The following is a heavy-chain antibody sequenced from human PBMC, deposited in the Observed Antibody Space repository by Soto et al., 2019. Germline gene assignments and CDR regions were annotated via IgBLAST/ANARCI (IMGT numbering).Heavy chain of an antibody. CDR3: AGDRGSYGMDV. V-gene: IGHV4-31*03. J-gene: IGHJ6*02. CDR2: VSPSGTT. Sequence: QVQLQESGPGLVKPSQTLSLTCTVSGDSISVGYYWSWIRQHPGKGLEWIGYVSPSGTTYYNPSLKXXVSISTDTSKNQFSLEVSSVPAADTAVYYCAGDRGSYGMDVWGQGTTVTVSS. CDR1: GDSISVGYY.